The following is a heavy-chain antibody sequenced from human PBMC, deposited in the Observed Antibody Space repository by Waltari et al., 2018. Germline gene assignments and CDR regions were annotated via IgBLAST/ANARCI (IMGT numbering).Heavy chain of an antibody. Sequence: EVQLVESGGGLVQPGGSLRLSCEASGFPFSSYWMHWVRQAPGKGLVWVSHINSDGSSTSYADSVKGRFTISRDNAKNTLYLQMNSLRAEDTAVYYCARVRLLYTFDYWGQGTLVTVSS. CDR2: INSDGSST. J-gene: IGHJ4*02. D-gene: IGHD2-21*02. CDR1: GFPFSSYW. V-gene: IGHV3-74*01. CDR3: ARVRLLYTFDY.